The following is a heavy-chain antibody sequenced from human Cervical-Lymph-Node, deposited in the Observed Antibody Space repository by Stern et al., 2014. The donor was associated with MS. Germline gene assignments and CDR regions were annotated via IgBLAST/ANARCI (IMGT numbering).Heavy chain of an antibody. CDR1: GDSVSSEDYY. CDR2: IYYRGRP. J-gene: IGHJ6*02. V-gene: IGHV4-61*08. CDR3: ARSGYYGIDV. Sequence: QVQLQESGPGLVRPSETLSLTCTASGDSVSSEDYYWSWIRQSPGKDLEWIGYIYYRGRPNYNPSLKSRLTTSIDTSKNQFSLKLISVTAADTAVYYCARSGYYGIDVWGQGTTVIVSS. D-gene: IGHD1-26*01.